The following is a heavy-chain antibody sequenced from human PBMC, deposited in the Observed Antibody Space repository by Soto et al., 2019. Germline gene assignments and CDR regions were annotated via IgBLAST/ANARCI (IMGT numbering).Heavy chain of an antibody. J-gene: IGHJ4*02. V-gene: IGHV4-61*08. CDR1: GVSVRSDGYY. Sequence: PSETLSLTCTVSGVSVRSDGYYWTWIRQPPGKGLEWIGYIHYSGSTNYNPSLKSRVTISVDTPKNQFSLKLSSVTAADTAVYYCGGKNYDSSGYFDYWGQGTLVTVYS. D-gene: IGHD3-22*01. CDR2: IHYSGST. CDR3: GGKNYDSSGYFDY.